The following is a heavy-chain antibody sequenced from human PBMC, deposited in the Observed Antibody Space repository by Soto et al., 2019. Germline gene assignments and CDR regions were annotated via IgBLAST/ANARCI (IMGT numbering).Heavy chain of an antibody. V-gene: IGHV3-23*01. CDR2: ISDSGGST. Sequence: TFSSYAMSWVRQAPGKGLEWVSAISDSGGSTYYADSVKGRFTISRDNSKNTLYLQMNSLRAEDTAVYYCAREAPLGPRPFDYWGQGTLVTVSS. J-gene: IGHJ4*02. CDR1: TFSSYA. CDR3: AREAPLGPRPFDY.